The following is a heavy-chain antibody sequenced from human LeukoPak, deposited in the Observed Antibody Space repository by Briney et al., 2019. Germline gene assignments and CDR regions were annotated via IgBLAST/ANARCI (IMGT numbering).Heavy chain of an antibody. J-gene: IGHJ4*02. V-gene: IGHV3-7*01. CDR2: IKEDGSEK. D-gene: IGHD3-10*01. CDR3: ARVKDSYYYGSGSHAPDY. CDR1: GFTSSRYW. Sequence: GGALRLSCVASGFTSSRYWMSWVRQAPGKGRERVANIKEDGSEKYYVDSVKGRVTISRDNAKNSLYLQMNSLRAEDTAVYYCARVKDSYYYGSGSHAPDYWGQGTLVTVSS.